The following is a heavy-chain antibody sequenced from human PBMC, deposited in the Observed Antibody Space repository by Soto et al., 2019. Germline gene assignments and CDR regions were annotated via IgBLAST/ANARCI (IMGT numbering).Heavy chain of an antibody. J-gene: IGHJ4*02. Sequence: SVKVSCKAFGGTFSTYAVSWVRQAPGQGLEWVGGIIPSTGSTNHAQKFQGRVTITADESTRTVYMELTSLRSDDTAVYYCARGGSSSDYWGQGTLVTVSS. CDR2: IIPSTGST. V-gene: IGHV1-69*13. CDR1: GGTFSTYA. D-gene: IGHD6-13*01. CDR3: ARGGSSSDY.